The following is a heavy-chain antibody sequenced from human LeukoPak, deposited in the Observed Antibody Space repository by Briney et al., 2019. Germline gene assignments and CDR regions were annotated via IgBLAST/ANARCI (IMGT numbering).Heavy chain of an antibody. Sequence: GRSLRLSCAASGFTFSSYVMHWVRQAPGKGLEWVAIISYDGSNKYYADSVKGRFTISRDNSKNTLYLQMNSLRAEDTAVYYCARDKAIFGVVITPHLVDHWGQGTLVTVSS. J-gene: IGHJ4*02. CDR3: ARDKAIFGVVITPHLVDH. CDR2: ISYDGSNK. V-gene: IGHV3-30*04. D-gene: IGHD3-3*01. CDR1: GFTFSSYV.